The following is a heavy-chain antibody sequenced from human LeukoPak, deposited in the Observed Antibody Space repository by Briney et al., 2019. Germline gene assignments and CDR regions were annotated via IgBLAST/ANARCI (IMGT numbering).Heavy chain of an antibody. CDR1: GFTFSSYA. J-gene: IGHJ1*01. Sequence: GGSLRLSCAASGFTFSSYAMSWVRQAPGKGLEWVSAISGSGGSTYYADSVKGRFTISRDNAKNTLYLQMNSLRAEDTAVYYCAKARELGQWLVPEYFQHWGQGTLVTVXS. CDR3: AKARELGQWLVPEYFQH. D-gene: IGHD6-19*01. CDR2: ISGSGGST. V-gene: IGHV3-23*01.